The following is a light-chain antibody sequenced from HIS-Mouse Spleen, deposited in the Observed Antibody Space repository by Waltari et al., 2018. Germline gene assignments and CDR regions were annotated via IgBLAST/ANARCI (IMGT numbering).Light chain of an antibody. Sequence: QAVLTQPSSLSASPGASASLTCTLRSGINVRTYRIALFHQKPGSPPQSLLRYKSDSDKQQGSGVPSRCSGSKDASANAGILLISGLQSEDEADYYCMIWHSSAWVFGGGTKLTVL. J-gene: IGLJ3*02. CDR2: YKSDSDK. CDR3: MIWHSSAWV. CDR1: SGINVRTYR. V-gene: IGLV5-45*03.